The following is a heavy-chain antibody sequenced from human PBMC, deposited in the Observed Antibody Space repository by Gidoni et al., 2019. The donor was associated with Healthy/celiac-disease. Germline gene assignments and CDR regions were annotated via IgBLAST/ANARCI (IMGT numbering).Heavy chain of an antibody. CDR2: ISSSGSTI. CDR3: ARDYYDSGSYYPDAFDI. J-gene: IGHJ3*02. CDR1: GFTFSSYS. Sequence: EVQLVESGGGLVKPGGSLRLSCAASGFTFSSYSMNWVRQAPGKGLEWVSSISSSGSTIYYADSVKGRFTISRDNAKNSLYLQMNSLRAEDTAVYYCARDYYDSGSYYPDAFDIWGQGTMVTVSS. V-gene: IGHV3-21*01. D-gene: IGHD3-10*01.